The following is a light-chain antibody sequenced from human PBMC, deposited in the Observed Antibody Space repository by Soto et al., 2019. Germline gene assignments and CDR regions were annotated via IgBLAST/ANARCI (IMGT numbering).Light chain of an antibody. CDR1: SSDIGDYNF. CDR2: NVY. J-gene: IGLJ1*01. V-gene: IGLV2-14*03. Sequence: QSVLTQPASVSGSPGQSITISCTGTSSDIGDYNFVSWHQQHPGKAPKLMIYNVYDRPSGISYRFSGSKSGNTASLTISGLQGEDEADYYCSAYTVSRTYVFGTGTKVTVL. CDR3: SAYTVSRTYV.